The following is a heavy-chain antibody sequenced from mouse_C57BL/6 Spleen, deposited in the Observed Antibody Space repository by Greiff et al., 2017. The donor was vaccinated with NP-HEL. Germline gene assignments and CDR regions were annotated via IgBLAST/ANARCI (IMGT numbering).Heavy chain of an antibody. CDR2: IDPSDSYT. V-gene: IGHV1-69*01. CDR3: ARYYYGSSYEAMDY. Sequence: QVQLQQPGAELVMPGASVKLSCKASGYTFTSYWMHWVKQRPGQGLEWIGEIDPSDSYTNYNQKFKGKSTLTVDKSSSTAYMQLSSLTSEDSAVYYCARYYYGSSYEAMDYWGQGTSVTVSS. J-gene: IGHJ4*01. CDR1: GYTFTSYW. D-gene: IGHD1-1*01.